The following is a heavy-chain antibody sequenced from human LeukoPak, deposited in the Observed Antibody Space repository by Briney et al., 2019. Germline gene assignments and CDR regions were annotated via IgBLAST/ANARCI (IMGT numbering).Heavy chain of an antibody. CDR1: GFTFSSYW. Sequence: GGSLRLSCAASGFTFSSYWMSWVRQAPGKGLEWVANIKQDGSEKYYVDSVKGRFTISRDNAKNSLYLQMNSLRAEDTAVYYCASLGLRGSNPEFDYWGQGTLVTVSS. CDR3: ASLGLRGSNPEFDY. CDR2: IKQDGSEK. J-gene: IGHJ4*02. V-gene: IGHV3-7*01. D-gene: IGHD3/OR15-3a*01.